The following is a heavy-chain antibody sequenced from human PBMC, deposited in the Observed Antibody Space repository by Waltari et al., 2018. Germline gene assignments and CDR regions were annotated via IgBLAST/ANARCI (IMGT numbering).Heavy chain of an antibody. V-gene: IGHV1-3*01. D-gene: IGHD3-16*01. CDR2: INAGNGNT. Sequence: QVQLVPSGAAVKKPGASVKVSCKASGYPFTSYAMHWVRPAPGQRLEWMGWINAGNGNTKYSQKFQGRVTITRDTSASTAYMELSSLRSEDTAVYYGASVLGSLAFYNAFDIWGQGTMVTVSS. J-gene: IGHJ3*02. CDR1: GYPFTSYA. CDR3: ASVLGSLAFYNAFDI.